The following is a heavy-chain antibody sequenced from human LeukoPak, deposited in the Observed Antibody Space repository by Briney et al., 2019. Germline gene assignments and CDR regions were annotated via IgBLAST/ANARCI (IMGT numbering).Heavy chain of an antibody. D-gene: IGHD3-10*01. V-gene: IGHV4-38-2*02. CDR2: IYHSGTT. Sequence: SETLSLTCTVSGYSISSGYYWGWIRQPPGKGLEWIGSIYHSGTTYYSPSLKSRVTISVDTSKNQFSLKLRSVTAADTAVYYCARDRVLLWFGESYYFDYWGQGTLVTVSS. CDR3: ARDRVLLWFGESYYFDY. CDR1: GYSISSGYY. J-gene: IGHJ4*02.